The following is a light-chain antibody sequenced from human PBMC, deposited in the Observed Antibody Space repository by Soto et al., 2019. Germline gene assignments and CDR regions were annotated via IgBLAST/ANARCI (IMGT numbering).Light chain of an antibody. CDR1: QSVSSY. V-gene: IGKV3-11*01. Sequence: EIVLTQSPATLSLSPGERATLSCRVSQSVSSYLAWYQQKPAQAPRLLIYDASNRATGIPARFSGSGSGTDFTLTISSLEPEDFAVYYCQQRSNWPLTFGGGTKVEIK. J-gene: IGKJ4*01. CDR3: QQRSNWPLT. CDR2: DAS.